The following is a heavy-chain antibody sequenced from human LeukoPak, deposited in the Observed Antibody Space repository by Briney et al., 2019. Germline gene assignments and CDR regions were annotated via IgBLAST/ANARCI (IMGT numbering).Heavy chain of an antibody. V-gene: IGHV1-46*01. CDR1: GYTFTSYY. J-gene: IGHJ4*02. CDR2: INPSGGST. CDR3: ARASPYGDWRFDY. D-gene: IGHD4-17*01. Sequence: ASVKVSCKASGYTFTSYYMHWVRQAPGQGLEWMGIINPSGGSTSYAQKFQGRVTMTRDMSTSTAYMELRSLRSDDTAVYYCARASPYGDWRFDYWGQGTLVTVSS.